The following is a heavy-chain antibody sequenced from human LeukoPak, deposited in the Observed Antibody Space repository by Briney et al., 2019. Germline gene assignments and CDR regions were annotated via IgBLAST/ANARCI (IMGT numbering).Heavy chain of an antibody. Sequence: GGSLRLSCAASGFTFSSYSMNWVRQAPGKGLEWVSYISSSSSTIYYADSVKGRFTISRDNAKNSLYLQMNSLRAEDTAVYYCARTRQSGDIVVVPAAMDHGAYYFDYWGQGTLVTVSS. CDR2: ISSSSSTI. D-gene: IGHD2-2*01. CDR3: ARTRQSGDIVVVPAAMDHGAYYFDY. CDR1: GFTFSSYS. J-gene: IGHJ4*02. V-gene: IGHV3-48*01.